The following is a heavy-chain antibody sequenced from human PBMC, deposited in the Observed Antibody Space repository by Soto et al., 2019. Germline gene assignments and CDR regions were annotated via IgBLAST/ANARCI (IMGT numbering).Heavy chain of an antibody. CDR3: ARDKSGRYYKDY. D-gene: IGHD1-26*01. V-gene: IGHV4-34*01. Sequence: LSLTCAVYGGSFSGYYWSWIRQPPGKGLEWIGEINHSGSTNYNPSLKSRVTISVDTSKNQFSLKLSSVTAADTAVYYCARDKSGRYYKDYCGQGTLVPVYS. CDR2: INHSGST. J-gene: IGHJ4*02. CDR1: GGSFSGYY.